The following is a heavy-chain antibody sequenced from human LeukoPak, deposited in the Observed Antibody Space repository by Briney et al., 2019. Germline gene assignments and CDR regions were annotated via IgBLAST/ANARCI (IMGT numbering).Heavy chain of an antibody. V-gene: IGHV3-64*01. CDR2: IISNGVST. J-gene: IGHJ4*02. CDR1: GSTFTSYA. Sequence: PGGPLRPSCAASGSTFTSYAMHWVRQAPGKGLEYVSAIISNGVSTYYAHSVKGRFTISRDNSKNTLYLQMGSLRAEDMAVYYCARGIVGATRRVPYFDYWGQGTLVTVSS. CDR3: ARGIVGATRRVPYFDY. D-gene: IGHD1-26*01.